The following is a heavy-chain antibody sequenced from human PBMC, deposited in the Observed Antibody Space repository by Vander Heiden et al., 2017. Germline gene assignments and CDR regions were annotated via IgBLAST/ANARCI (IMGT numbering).Heavy chain of an antibody. D-gene: IGHD1-26*01. CDR3: ATGRNNKWAFDY. Sequence: QVQLVQSGAEVKKPGASVKVSCKVSGYTLTELSMHWVRQAPGKGREWMGGFDPEDGETIYAQKFQGRVTMTEDTSTETAYMELRRMRSEHTAVYYSATGRNNKWAFDYWGQGTMVTVCS. V-gene: IGHV1-24*01. CDR2: FDPEDGET. J-gene: IGHJ4*02. CDR1: GYTLTELS.